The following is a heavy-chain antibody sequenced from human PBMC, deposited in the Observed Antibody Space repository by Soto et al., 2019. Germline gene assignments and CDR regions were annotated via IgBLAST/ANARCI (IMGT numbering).Heavy chain of an antibody. D-gene: IGHD2-21*02. J-gene: IGHJ4*02. Sequence: EVQLLESGRGLVQPGGSLRLSCAASGFTFTSSAMSWVRQAPGKGLEWVSSISNCGGSTYYADSVKGMFTISKDNSKNTLYLQMNSLQAEDTAVYYCVKGCGGDCYSGVQYWGQGTLVTVSS. CDR1: GFTFTSSA. V-gene: IGHV3-23*01. CDR3: VKGCGGDCYSGVQY. CDR2: ISNCGGST.